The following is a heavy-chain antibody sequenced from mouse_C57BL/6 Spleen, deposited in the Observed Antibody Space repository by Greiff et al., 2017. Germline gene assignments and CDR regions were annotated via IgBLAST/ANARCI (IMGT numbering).Heavy chain of an antibody. D-gene: IGHD2-10*02. J-gene: IGHJ1*03. CDR3: ARSMESNYWYFDV. V-gene: IGHV1-50*01. Sequence: VQLQQPGAELVKPGASVKLSCKASGYTFTSYWMQWVKQRPGQGLEWIGEIDPSDSYTNYNQKFKGKATLTVDTSSSTAYMQLSILTSEYSAVYYCARSMESNYWYFDVWGTGTTVTVSS. CDR1: GYTFTSYW. CDR2: IDPSDSYT.